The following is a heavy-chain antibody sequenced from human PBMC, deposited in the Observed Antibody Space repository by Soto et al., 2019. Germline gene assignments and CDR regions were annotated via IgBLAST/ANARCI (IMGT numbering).Heavy chain of an antibody. CDR1: GGCISSFY. CDR3: AKEFCDPNGCYRRWLDP. CDR2: VFYSGST. V-gene: IGHV4-59*01. Sequence: VQLQESGPGLAKPSETLSLTCTVSGGCISSFYWSWIRQPPGKGLECIGNVFYSGSTIYNPSLKSRVTISVDTSKNQFSLKLSSVTAADTAVYYCAKEFCDPNGCYRRWLDPWGHGTLVTVSS. J-gene: IGHJ5*02. D-gene: IGHD2-15*01.